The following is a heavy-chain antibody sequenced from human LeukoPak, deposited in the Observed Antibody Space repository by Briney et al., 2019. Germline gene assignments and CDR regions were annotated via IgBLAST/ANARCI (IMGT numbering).Heavy chain of an antibody. CDR2: ISDSGGIT. V-gene: IGHV3-23*01. Sequence: GGSLRLSCAASGFTFSSYAMSWVRHAPGKGLEWVSTISDSGGITYYADSVKGRFTISRDNSKNALYLHMNSLRADDTAVHYCAKDARPVSTEWYFDLWGRGTLVTVSS. CDR3: AKDARPVSTEWYFDL. J-gene: IGHJ2*01. D-gene: IGHD4-11*01. CDR1: GFTFSSYA.